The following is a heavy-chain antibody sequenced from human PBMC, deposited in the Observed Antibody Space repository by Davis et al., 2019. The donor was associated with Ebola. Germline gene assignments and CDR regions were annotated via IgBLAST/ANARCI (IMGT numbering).Heavy chain of an antibody. D-gene: IGHD2-2*02. CDR1: GYTFTGYY. J-gene: IGHJ6*02. CDR3: ASALVVVPAAIYVEDYYYYGMDV. CDR2: INPNSGGT. Sequence: ASVKVSCKASGYTFTGYYMHWVRQAPGQGLEWMGWINPNSGGTNYAQKFQGRVTMTRDTSISTAYMELSRLRSDDTAVYYCASALVVVPAAIYVEDYYYYGMDVWGQGTTVTVSS. V-gene: IGHV1-2*02.